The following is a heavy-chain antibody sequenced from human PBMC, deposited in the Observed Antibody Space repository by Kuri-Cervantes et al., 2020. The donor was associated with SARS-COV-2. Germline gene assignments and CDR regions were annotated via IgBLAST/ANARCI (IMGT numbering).Heavy chain of an antibody. J-gene: IGHJ4*02. Sequence: GESLKISCAASGFTFSSYWMSWVRQAPGKGLEWVSSISSSSSYIYYADSVKGRFTISRDNAKNSLYLQMNSLRAEDTAVYYCARDTYYYDSSGYYPTTTRFDYWGQGTLVTVSS. CDR3: ARDTYYYDSSGYYPTTTRFDY. V-gene: IGHV3-21*04. D-gene: IGHD3-22*01. CDR2: ISSSSSYI. CDR1: GFTFSSYW.